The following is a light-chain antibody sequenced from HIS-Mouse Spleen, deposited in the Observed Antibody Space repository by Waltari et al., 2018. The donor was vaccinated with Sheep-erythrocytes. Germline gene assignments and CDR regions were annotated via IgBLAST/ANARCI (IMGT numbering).Light chain of an antibody. J-gene: IGLJ3*02. Sequence: QSALTQPASVSGSPGQSITISCTGTSSDVGGYNYVSWYQQHPGKAHKLMIYEVSNRPSGVSNRFSCSNSGNTASLTISGLQAEDEADYYCSSYTSSSTWVFGGGTKLTVL. V-gene: IGLV2-14*01. CDR1: SSDVGGYNY. CDR3: SSYTSSSTWV. CDR2: EVS.